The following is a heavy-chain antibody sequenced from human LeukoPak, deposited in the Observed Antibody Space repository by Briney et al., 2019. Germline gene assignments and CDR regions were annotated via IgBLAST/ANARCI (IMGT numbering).Heavy chain of an antibody. Sequence: GGSLRLSCAASGFTFSTYTMHWVRQAPGKGLVWVSSISISGTSMYYADSVKGRFTISRDNAKNSLFLQMHSLRAEDTAVYYCARPSRSGYSSGWPDYWGQGTLVTASS. D-gene: IGHD6-25*01. V-gene: IGHV3-21*01. CDR2: ISISGTSM. CDR1: GFTFSTYT. J-gene: IGHJ4*02. CDR3: ARPSRSGYSSGWPDY.